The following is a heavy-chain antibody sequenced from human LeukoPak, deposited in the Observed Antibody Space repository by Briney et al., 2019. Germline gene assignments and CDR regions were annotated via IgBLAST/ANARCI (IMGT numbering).Heavy chain of an antibody. D-gene: IGHD7-27*01. Sequence: PSETLSLTCAVYGGSFSGYYWSWIRQPPGKGLEWIGEINHSGSTNYNPSLKSRVTISVDKSKNQFSLKLSSVTAADTAVYYCAREGLGGIWGQGTMVTVSS. V-gene: IGHV4-34*01. CDR3: AREGLGGI. J-gene: IGHJ3*02. CDR1: GGSFSGYY. CDR2: INHSGST.